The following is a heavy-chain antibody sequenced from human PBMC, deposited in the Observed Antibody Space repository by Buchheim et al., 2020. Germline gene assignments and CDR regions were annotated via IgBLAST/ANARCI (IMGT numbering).Heavy chain of an antibody. CDR1: GFTFSSYA. V-gene: IGHV3-30*04. CDR2: ISYDGSNK. CDR3: ARDVIVGASNFDY. D-gene: IGHD1-26*01. J-gene: IGHJ4*02. Sequence: QVQLVESGGGVVQPGRSLRLSCAASGFTFSSYAMHWVRQAPGKGLEWVAVISYDGSNKYYADSVKGRFTISRDSSKNKLYLQMNSLRAEDTAVYYCARDVIVGASNFDYWGQGTL.